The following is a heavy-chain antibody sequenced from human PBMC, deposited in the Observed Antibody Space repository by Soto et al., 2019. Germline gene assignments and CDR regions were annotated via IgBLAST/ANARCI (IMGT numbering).Heavy chain of an antibody. CDR2: ISGSGAGT. CDR3: AKGPTVFGAVISFDYYYGMYV. J-gene: IGHJ6*02. V-gene: IGHV3-23*01. Sequence: LRLSFTASGFTFITSAMSWVRQAPGRGLEWVSGISGSGAGTYYADSVKGRFTVSRDNSKNTLYLQMSGLRAEDAAVYYCAKGPTVFGAVISFDYYYGMYVWGQGTPVTVSS. CDR1: GFTFITSA. D-gene: IGHD3-3*01.